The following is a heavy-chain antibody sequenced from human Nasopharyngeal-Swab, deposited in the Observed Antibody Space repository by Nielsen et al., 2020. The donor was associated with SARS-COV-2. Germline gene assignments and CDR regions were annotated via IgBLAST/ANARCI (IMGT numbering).Heavy chain of an antibody. CDR3: ARADIVVVPAAPIYYMDV. D-gene: IGHD2-2*01. J-gene: IGHJ6*03. Sequence: RQAPGKGLEWIGEINHSGSTNYNPSLKSRVTISVDTSKSQFSLKLSSVTAADTAVYYCARADIVVVPAAPIYYMDVWGKGTTVTVSS. CDR2: INHSGST. V-gene: IGHV4-34*01.